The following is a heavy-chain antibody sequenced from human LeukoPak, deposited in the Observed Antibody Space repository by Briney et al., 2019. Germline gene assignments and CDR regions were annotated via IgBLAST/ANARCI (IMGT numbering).Heavy chain of an antibody. J-gene: IGHJ4*02. CDR3: AKDRWGAVASFDY. CDR1: GFTFSSYG. CDR2: IRYDGNNK. V-gene: IGHV3-30*02. Sequence: PGGSLRLSCAASGFTFSSYGMHWVRQAPGKGLEWVAVIRYDGNNKYYADSVKGRFTISRDNSKNMLYLQMNSLGTEDTAVYYCAKDRWGAVASFDYWGQGTPVTVSS. D-gene: IGHD6-19*01.